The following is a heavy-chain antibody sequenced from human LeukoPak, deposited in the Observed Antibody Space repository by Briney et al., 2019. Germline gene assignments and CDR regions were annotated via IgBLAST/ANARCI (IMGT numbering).Heavy chain of an antibody. CDR1: GYTFTGYY. CDR3: ARDKGSCARGTCYYYYYMDV. V-gene: IGHV1-2*02. D-gene: IGHD2-2*01. J-gene: IGHJ6*03. CDR2: INPNSGGT. Sequence: ASVKVSCKASGYTFTGYYMHWVRQAPGQGLEWMGWINPNSGGTNYAQKLQGRVTMTTDTSTSTAYMELRSLRSDDTAVYYCARDKGSCARGTCYYYYYMDVWGKGTTVTVSS.